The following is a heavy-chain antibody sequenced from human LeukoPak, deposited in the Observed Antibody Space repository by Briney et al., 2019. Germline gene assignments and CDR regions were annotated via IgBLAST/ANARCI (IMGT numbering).Heavy chain of an antibody. CDR3: ARGGGWNYVGFDY. V-gene: IGHV1-8*03. D-gene: IGHD1-7*01. CDR1: GYTFTTYD. Sequence: ASVKVSCKASGYTFTTYDINWVRQATGQGLEWMAWMNPNSGNTGYAQKFQGRVTITTDTSINTAYMELNSLSSEDTAVYYCARGGGWNYVGFDYCGQGALVTVSS. J-gene: IGHJ4*02. CDR2: MNPNSGNT.